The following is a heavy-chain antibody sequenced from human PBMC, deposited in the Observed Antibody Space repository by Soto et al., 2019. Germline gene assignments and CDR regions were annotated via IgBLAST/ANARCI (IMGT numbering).Heavy chain of an antibody. CDR3: ARRGLRNYDFWSGHNYGMDV. CDR2: INPNSGGT. V-gene: IGHV1-2*02. Sequence: GASVKVSCKASGYTFTGYYMHWVRQAPGQGLEWMGWINPNSGGTNYAQKFQGRVTMTRDTSISTAYMELSRLRSDDTAVYHCARRGLRNYDFWSGHNYGMDVWGQGTTVTVSS. D-gene: IGHD3-3*01. CDR1: GYTFTGYY. J-gene: IGHJ6*02.